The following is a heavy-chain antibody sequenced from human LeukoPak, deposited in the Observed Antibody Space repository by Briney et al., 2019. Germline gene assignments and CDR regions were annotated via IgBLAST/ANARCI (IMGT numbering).Heavy chain of an antibody. V-gene: IGHV3-53*01. D-gene: IGHD5-24*01. Sequence: PGESLRLSCAASGFTVSSNYMTWVREAPGKGLEWVSLIASSGRNTYYTDSVRGRFTISRDNSKKTLSLQMNSLRVEDTAIYYCAKDIQLSAWGLGTMVTVSS. CDR1: GFTVSSNY. CDR2: IASSGRNT. J-gene: IGHJ3*01. CDR3: AKDIQLSA.